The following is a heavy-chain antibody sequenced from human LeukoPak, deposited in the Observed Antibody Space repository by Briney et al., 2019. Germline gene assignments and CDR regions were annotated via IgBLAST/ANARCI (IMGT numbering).Heavy chain of an antibody. CDR1: GYTLTSYY. D-gene: IGHD3-10*01. J-gene: IGHJ6*03. CDR3: AGSTMVRGVRAPLYYYYMDV. CDR2: INTNTGNP. V-gene: IGHV7-4-1*02. Sequence: GASVKVSCKASGYTLTSYYMHWVRQAPGQGLEWMGWINTNTGNPTYAQGFTGRFVFSLDTSVSTAYLQISSLKAEDTAVYYCAGSTMVRGVRAPLYYYYMDVWGKGTTVTVSS.